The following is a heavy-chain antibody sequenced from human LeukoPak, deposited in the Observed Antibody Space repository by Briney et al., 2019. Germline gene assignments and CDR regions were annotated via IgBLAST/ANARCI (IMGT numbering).Heavy chain of an antibody. Sequence: PGGSPRLSCAASGFSFSSYWMSWVRQAPGKGLEWVANIKEDGSEKNYVDSVKGRFTISRDNAKNSLYLQMNSLRAEDTAVYYCARKDSSPRTFDYWGQGTLVTVSS. CDR2: IKEDGSEK. CDR3: ARKDSSPRTFDY. J-gene: IGHJ4*02. V-gene: IGHV3-7*01. CDR1: GFSFSSYW. D-gene: IGHD3-22*01.